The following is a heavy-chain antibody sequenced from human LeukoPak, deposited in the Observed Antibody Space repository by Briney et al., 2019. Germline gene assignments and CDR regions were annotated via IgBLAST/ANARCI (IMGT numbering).Heavy chain of an antibody. CDR3: ARGGGYCSGGSCSDWWFDP. J-gene: IGHJ5*02. Sequence: ASVKVSCKASGYTFTSYDINWVRQATGQGLEWMGLMNPNSGNTGYAQKFQGRVTMTRNTSISTAYMELSSLRSEDTAVYYCARGGGYCSGGSCSDWWFDPWGQGTLVTVSS. V-gene: IGHV1-8*01. D-gene: IGHD2-15*01. CDR1: GYTFTSYD. CDR2: MNPNSGNT.